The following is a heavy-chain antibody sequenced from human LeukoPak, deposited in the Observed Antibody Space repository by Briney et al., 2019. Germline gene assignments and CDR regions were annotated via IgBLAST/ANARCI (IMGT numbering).Heavy chain of an antibody. V-gene: IGHV3-23*01. D-gene: IGHD5-24*01. J-gene: IGHJ3*02. CDR1: GFTFSSYA. CDR2: ISGSGGST. Sequence: PGGSLRLSCAASGFTFSSYAMSWVRQAPGKGLEWVSAISGSGGSTYYADSVKGRFTISRDNSKNTLYLQMNSLRAEDTAVYYCAKIYQMATILLTKDAFDIWGQGTMVTVSS. CDR3: AKIYQMATILLTKDAFDI.